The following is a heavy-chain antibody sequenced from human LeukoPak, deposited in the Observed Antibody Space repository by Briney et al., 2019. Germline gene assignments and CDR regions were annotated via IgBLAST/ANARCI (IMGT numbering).Heavy chain of an antibody. V-gene: IGHV3-23*01. Sequence: GGSLRLSCAASGFSFYNFAMSWVRQAPGKGLEWVSVISGSGGSLYYAESVKGWLSISRDVSKSILYMEMKSLRVDDTAVYYCVKVSGRGPRGPFDSWGQGTLVTVSS. D-gene: IGHD1-26*01. J-gene: IGHJ4*02. CDR3: VKVSGRGPRGPFDS. CDR1: GFSFYNFA. CDR2: ISGSGGSL.